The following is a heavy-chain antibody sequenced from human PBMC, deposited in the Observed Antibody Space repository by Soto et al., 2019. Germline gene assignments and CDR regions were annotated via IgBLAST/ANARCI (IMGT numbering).Heavy chain of an antibody. CDR2: MNGDGRKI. CDR3: ARDVENDGNYYIDA. D-gene: IGHD1-1*01. V-gene: IGHV3-74*01. J-gene: IGHJ6*03. Sequence: EVQLVESGGGFVQPGGSLRLSCAASGFPLGGFWMHWVRQAPGKGLVWVSRMNGDGRKIDYADSVKGRFTISRDNAENTLYLQMNSLRAEDTAVYYCARDVENDGNYYIDARGKGTTVTVSS. CDR1: GFPLGGFW.